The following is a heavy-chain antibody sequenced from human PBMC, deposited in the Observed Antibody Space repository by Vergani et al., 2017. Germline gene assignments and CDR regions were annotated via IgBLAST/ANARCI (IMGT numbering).Heavy chain of an antibody. D-gene: IGHD3-9*01. J-gene: IGHJ4*02. CDR2: IYYSGST. CDR3: ARRSGIVXDIFSGTQYFFDF. V-gene: IGHV4-39*01. CDR1: NDSVSNTFYY. Sequence: QVQLQESGPGLVKPSETLYLTCTVSNDSVSNTFYYWGWIRQTPGKGLEWIGSIYYSGSTYYNPSLESRVTMSVDTSKSQFSLKLSSVTAADTAVYYCARRSGIVXDIFSGTQYFFDFWGQGTLVTVSS.